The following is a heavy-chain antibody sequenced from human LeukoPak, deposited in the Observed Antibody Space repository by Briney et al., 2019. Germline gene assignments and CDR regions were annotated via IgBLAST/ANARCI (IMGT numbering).Heavy chain of an antibody. J-gene: IGHJ5*02. Sequence: ASVKVSCKASGYTFTSYDIHWVRQATGQGLEWMGWMNPNSGNTGYAQKFQGRVTMTTDTSTSTAYMELRSMRSDDTAVYYCAREWVRHYGSGSYYNVRNWFDPWGQGTLVTVSS. CDR2: MNPNSGNT. D-gene: IGHD3-10*01. CDR3: AREWVRHYGSGSYYNVRNWFDP. CDR1: GYTFTSYD. V-gene: IGHV1-8*02.